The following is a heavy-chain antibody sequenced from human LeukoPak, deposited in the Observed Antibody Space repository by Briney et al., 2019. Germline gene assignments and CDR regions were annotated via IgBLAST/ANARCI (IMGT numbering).Heavy chain of an antibody. V-gene: IGHV3-30-3*01. CDR1: GFTFSSYA. CDR3: ASSPGVGHYYGMDV. D-gene: IGHD2-15*01. Sequence: GGSLRLSCAASGFTFSSYAMHWVRQAPGKGLEWVVVISYDGSNKYYADSVKGRFTISRDNSKNTLYLQMNSLRAEDTAVYYCASSPGVGHYYGMDVWGQGTTVTVSS. J-gene: IGHJ6*02. CDR2: ISYDGSNK.